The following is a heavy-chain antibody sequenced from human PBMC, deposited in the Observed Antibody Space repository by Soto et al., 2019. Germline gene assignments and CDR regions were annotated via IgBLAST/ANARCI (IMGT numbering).Heavy chain of an antibody. V-gene: IGHV1-69*13. Sequence: SVKVSCKASGGSVSSDPISWVRQAPGQGLEWMGGIIPIFGSPTYAQRFQGRVTITADESSRTAYLELRSLKSEDTAVYFCAKGEGQLALPLWG. CDR3: AKGEGQLALPL. D-gene: IGHD1-26*01. CDR1: GGSVSSDP. J-gene: IGHJ2*01. CDR2: IIPIFGSP.